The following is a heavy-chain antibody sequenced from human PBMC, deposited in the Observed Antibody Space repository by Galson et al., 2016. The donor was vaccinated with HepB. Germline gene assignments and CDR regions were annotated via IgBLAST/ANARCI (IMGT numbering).Heavy chain of an antibody. CDR3: ARVRYYGSDL. CDR1: GFTFSSYW. V-gene: IGHV3-7*01. Sequence: SLRLSCAASGFTFSSYWMSWVRQAPGKGLEWVANIKQDESKKYYVDSIKGRFTIFRDNGEQSLYLQMNSLRAEDTAVYYCARVRYYGSDLWGQGTLVTVSS. J-gene: IGHJ5*02. CDR2: IKQDESKK. D-gene: IGHD3-10*01.